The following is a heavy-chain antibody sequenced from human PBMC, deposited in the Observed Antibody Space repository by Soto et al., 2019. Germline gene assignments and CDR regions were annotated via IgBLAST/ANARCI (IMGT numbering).Heavy chain of an antibody. Sequence: SETLSLTCTVSGGSINNGGYYWSWIRQHPGKGLEWIGYIYDSGSTYYIPSLKSRVTISVDTSKNQFSLKVSSVTAADTAVHYCAWSDTSGYYFHYWGQGILVTVSS. D-gene: IGHD3-22*01. CDR1: GGSINNGGYY. CDR2: IYDSGST. J-gene: IGHJ4*02. CDR3: AWSDTSGYYFHY. V-gene: IGHV4-31*03.